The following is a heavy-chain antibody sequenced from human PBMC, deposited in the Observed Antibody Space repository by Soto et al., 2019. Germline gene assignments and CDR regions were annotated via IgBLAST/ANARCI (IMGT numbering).Heavy chain of an antibody. CDR1: GFTFSSYG. CDR3: AKVLGRVVITTSYGMDV. D-gene: IGHD3-22*01. CDR2: ISYDGSNK. V-gene: IGHV3-30*18. J-gene: IGHJ6*02. Sequence: QVQLVESGGGVVQPGRSLRLSCAASGFTFSSYGMHWVRQAPGKGLEWVAVISYDGSNKYYADSVKGRFTISRDNSKNTLYLQMNSLRAEDTAVYYCAKVLGRVVITTSYGMDVWGQGTTVTVSS.